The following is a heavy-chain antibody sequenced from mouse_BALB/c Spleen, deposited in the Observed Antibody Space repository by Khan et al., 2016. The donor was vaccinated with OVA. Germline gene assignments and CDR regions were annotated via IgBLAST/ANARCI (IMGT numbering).Heavy chain of an antibody. CDR2: ISPGSGDT. CDR3: ARRNYFGYTFAY. Sequence: QVQLKQSGAELARPGASVKLSCKASGYTFTDYYINWVKQRTGQGLEWIGEISPGSGDTYYNEKFKGKATLTADKSSNTAYMQLSSLTSEASAVYVCARRNYFGYTFAYWGQGTLVTVSA. D-gene: IGHD1-2*01. J-gene: IGHJ3*01. V-gene: IGHV1-77*01. CDR1: GYTFTDYY.